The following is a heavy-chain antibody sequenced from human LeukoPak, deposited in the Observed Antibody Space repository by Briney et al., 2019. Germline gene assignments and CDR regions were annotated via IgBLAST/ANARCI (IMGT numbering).Heavy chain of an antibody. Sequence: SSQTLSLTCTVSGGSISSGGYYWSWIRQHPGKGLEWIGYIYYSGSTYYNPSLKSRVTISVDTSKNQFSLKLSSVTAADTAVYYCARGTVTTEYYYHGMDVWGQGTTVTVSS. CDR1: GGSISSGGYY. CDR2: IYYSGST. J-gene: IGHJ6*02. CDR3: ARGTVTTEYYYHGMDV. D-gene: IGHD4-17*01. V-gene: IGHV4-31*03.